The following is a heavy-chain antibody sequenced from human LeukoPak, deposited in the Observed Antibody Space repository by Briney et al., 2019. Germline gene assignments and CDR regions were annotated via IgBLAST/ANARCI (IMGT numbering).Heavy chain of an antibody. J-gene: IGHJ4*02. CDR1: GFTFSSYG. CDR3: AKDQNIAVAGIDY. V-gene: IGHV3-30*02. CDR2: IRYDGSNE. Sequence: PGGSLRLSCAASGFTFSSYGMHWVRQAPGKGLEWVAFIRYDGSNEYYADSVKGRFTISRDNSKNTLYLQMNSLRAEDTAVYYCAKDQNIAVAGIDYWGQGTLVTVSS. D-gene: IGHD6-19*01.